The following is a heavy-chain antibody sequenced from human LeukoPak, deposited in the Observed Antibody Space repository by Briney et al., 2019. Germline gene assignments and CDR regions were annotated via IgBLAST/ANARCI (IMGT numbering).Heavy chain of an antibody. CDR3: ATVGFITIFGVANEVDY. V-gene: IGHV1-46*01. D-gene: IGHD3-3*01. CDR2: INPSGGST. J-gene: IGHJ4*02. CDR1: GYTFTSYY. Sequence: ASVKVSCKASGYTFTSYYMHWVRQAPGQGLEWMGIINPSGGSTSYAQKFQGRVTMTEDTSTDTAYMELSSLRSEDTAVYYCATVGFITIFGVANEVDYWGQGTLVTVSS.